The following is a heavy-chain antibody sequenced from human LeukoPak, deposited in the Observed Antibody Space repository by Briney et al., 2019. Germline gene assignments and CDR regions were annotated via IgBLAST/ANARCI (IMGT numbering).Heavy chain of an antibody. CDR3: ASGSYYDIWCGNGAFDM. J-gene: IGHJ3*02. V-gene: IGHV1-69*04. Sequence: SVKVSCKASGGTFSSYAISWVRQAPGQGLEWMGRIIPIFGIANYAQKFQGRVTITADKSTSTAYMELSSLRSEDTAVYYCASGSYYDIWCGNGAFDMWGQGTMVTVSS. D-gene: IGHD3-3*01. CDR1: GGTFSSYA. CDR2: IIPIFGIA.